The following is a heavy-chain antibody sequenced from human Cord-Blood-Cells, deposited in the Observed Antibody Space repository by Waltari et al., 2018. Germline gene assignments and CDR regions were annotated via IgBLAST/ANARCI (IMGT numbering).Heavy chain of an antibody. Sequence: QVQLVQSGAEVKKPGASVKVSCKASGYTFTSYYMHWVRQAPGQGLEWMGIINTSCGSTSYAQKFQGRVTMTRDTSTSTVYMELSSLRSEDTAVYYCAGGSYFNWFDPWGQGTLVTVSS. CDR1: GYTFTSYY. CDR2: INTSCGST. D-gene: IGHD1-26*01. J-gene: IGHJ5*02. V-gene: IGHV1-46*01. CDR3: AGGSYFNWFDP.